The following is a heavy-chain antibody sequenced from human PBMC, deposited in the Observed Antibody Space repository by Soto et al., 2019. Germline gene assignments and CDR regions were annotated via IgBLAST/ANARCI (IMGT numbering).Heavy chain of an antibody. V-gene: IGHV3-21*01. J-gene: IGHJ3*02. CDR2: ISSSSSYI. Sequence: GGSLRLSCAASGFTFSSYSMNWVRQAPGKGLEWVSSISSSSSYIYYADSVKGRFTISRDNAKNSLYLQMNSLRAEDTAVYYCARDELLGRAFDIWGQGTMVTVSS. CDR3: ARDELLGRAFDI. CDR1: GFTFSSYS. D-gene: IGHD1-26*01.